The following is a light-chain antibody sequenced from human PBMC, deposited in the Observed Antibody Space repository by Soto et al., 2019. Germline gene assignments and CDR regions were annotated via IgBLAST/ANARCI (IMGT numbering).Light chain of an antibody. CDR3: QKYDSAART. Sequence: VQMTQSPSSLSASVGDRVTITCRASQGISNSLAWYQQRPGRVPKLLIYGASNLQSEVPSRFSGSGSGTDFTLTISSLQPEDVATYYCQKYDSAARTFGQGTKV. CDR1: QGISNS. J-gene: IGKJ1*01. CDR2: GAS. V-gene: IGKV1-27*01.